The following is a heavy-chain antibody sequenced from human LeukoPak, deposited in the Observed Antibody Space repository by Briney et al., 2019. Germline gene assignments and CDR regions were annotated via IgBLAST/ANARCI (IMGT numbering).Heavy chain of an antibody. CDR2: VRGTGGST. J-gene: IGHJ3*02. V-gene: IGHV3-23*01. CDR3: TRGGWSTDVFDI. CDR1: GFIFINYA. D-gene: IGHD6-19*01. Sequence: GESLRLSCGASGFIFINYAMSWVRQAPGKGLEWVSSVRGTGGSTTYAASVKGRFTTSRDNSKNTLYLQMNSLRAEDTAIYYCTRGGWSTDVFDIWGQGTVVNVSS.